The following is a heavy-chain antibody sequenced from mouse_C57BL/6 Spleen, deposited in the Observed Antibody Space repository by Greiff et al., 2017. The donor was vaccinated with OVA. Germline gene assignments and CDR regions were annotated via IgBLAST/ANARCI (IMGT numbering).Heavy chain of an antibody. CDR3: ARSGGYPYAMDY. CDR2: IDPSDSYT. D-gene: IGHD2-2*01. CDR1: GYTFTSYW. V-gene: IGHV1-69*01. J-gene: IGHJ4*01. Sequence: VQLQQPGAELVMPGASVKLSRKASGYTFTSYWMHWVKQRPGQGLEWIGEIDPSDSYTNYNQKFKGKSTLTVDKSSSTAYMQLSSMTSEDSAVYYCARSGGYPYAMDYWGQGTSVTVSS.